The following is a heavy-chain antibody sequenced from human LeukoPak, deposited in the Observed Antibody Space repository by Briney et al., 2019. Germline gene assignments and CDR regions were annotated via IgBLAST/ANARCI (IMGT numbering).Heavy chain of an antibody. Sequence: GGSLRLSCAASGFTFSSYSMNWVRQAPGKGLEWVSYISSSSSTIYYADSVKGRFTISRDNAKNSLYLQMSSLRAEDTAVYYCARDLFSLGYSGYDYRGGFDYWGQGTLVTVSS. J-gene: IGHJ4*02. CDR3: ARDLFSLGYSGYDYRGGFDY. D-gene: IGHD5-12*01. V-gene: IGHV3-48*01. CDR1: GFTFSSYS. CDR2: ISSSSSTI.